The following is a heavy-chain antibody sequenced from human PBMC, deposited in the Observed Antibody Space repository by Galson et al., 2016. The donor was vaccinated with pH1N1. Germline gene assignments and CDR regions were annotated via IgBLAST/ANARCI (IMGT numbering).Heavy chain of an antibody. Sequence: SLRLSCAASGLTFSSYGFHWVRQAPGKGLEWVAFISYGGSNKYYADSVKGRFTISRDNSKNTLYLQMNSLRAEDTAVYYCAKVVRGSSWPSFDYWGQGTLVTVSS. D-gene: IGHD6-13*01. CDR3: AKVVRGSSWPSFDY. V-gene: IGHV3-30*18. CDR1: GLTFSSYG. J-gene: IGHJ4*02. CDR2: ISYGGSNK.